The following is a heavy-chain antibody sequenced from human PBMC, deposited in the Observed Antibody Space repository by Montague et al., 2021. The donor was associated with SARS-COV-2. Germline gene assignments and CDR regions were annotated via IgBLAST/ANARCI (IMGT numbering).Heavy chain of an antibody. CDR2: SVST. CDR3: VRVGVSNWYSFFDY. D-gene: IGHD6-13*01. Sequence: SVSTNYTPSLKSRVNISLDTSKNQLSLSLRSVTAADTAVYYCVRVGVSNWYSFFDYWGQGTLVTVYS. V-gene: IGHV4-59*01. J-gene: IGHJ4*02.